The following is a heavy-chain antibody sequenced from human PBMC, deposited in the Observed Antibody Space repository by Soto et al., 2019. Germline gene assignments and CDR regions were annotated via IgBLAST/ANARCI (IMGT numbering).Heavy chain of an antibody. D-gene: IGHD6-13*01. CDR2: INWYGTNK. Sequence: EVQLVESGGGVVQPGGSLRLSCAASGFTFHGYTMHWVRQAPGKGLEWVSSINWYGTNKYYADSVKGRFTISRDNSKNSLYLQMNSLRTEDTALYYCAKEAGNIYFDYWGQGAMVTVSS. V-gene: IGHV3-43*01. CDR1: GFTFHGYT. J-gene: IGHJ4*02. CDR3: AKEAGNIYFDY.